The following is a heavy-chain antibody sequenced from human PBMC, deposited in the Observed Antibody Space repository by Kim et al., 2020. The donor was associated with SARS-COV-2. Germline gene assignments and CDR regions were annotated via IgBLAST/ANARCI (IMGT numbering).Heavy chain of an antibody. CDR2: ISGSGGST. Sequence: GGSLRLSCAASGFTFSSYAMRWVRQAPGKGLEWVSAISGSGGSTYYADSVKGRFTISRDNSKNTLYLQMNSLRAEDTAVYYCASGGYYDSSGYYYAGDALEICGQGTMVTVSS. V-gene: IGHV3-23*01. CDR3: ASGGYYDSSGYYYAGDALEI. J-gene: IGHJ3*02. D-gene: IGHD3-22*01. CDR1: GFTFSSYA.